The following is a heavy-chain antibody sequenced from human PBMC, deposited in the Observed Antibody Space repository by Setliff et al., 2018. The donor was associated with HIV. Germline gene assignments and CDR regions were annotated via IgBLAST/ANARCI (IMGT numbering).Heavy chain of an antibody. CDR1: GVSIPTNY. CDR3: ARGGFKWSGSYADY. D-gene: IGHD1-26*01. Sequence: SETLSLTCTISGVSIPTNYWNWIRQPAGKGLEWIGRIYTTGGTNYNPALKSRVTMSIDTSKNQISLKLNSVTAADTAVYYCARGGFKWSGSYADYWGQGTLVTVSS. J-gene: IGHJ4*02. V-gene: IGHV4-4*07. CDR2: IYTTGGT.